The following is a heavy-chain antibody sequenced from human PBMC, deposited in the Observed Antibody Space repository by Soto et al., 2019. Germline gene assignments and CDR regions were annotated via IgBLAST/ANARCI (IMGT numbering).Heavy chain of an antibody. D-gene: IGHD2-15*01. V-gene: IGHV3-33*01. Sequence: QVQVVESGGGVVQPGRSLRLSCAASGFTFSNYGMHWFRQARGKGLEWVAIIWYDGGNKYYPDSVKGRFTISRDNSKNMLYLQMNSLRAEDTAVYYCARDDCSGAICYFFNNWGQGTLVTVSS. CDR2: IWYDGGNK. CDR3: ARDDCSGAICYFFNN. J-gene: IGHJ4*02. CDR1: GFTFSNYG.